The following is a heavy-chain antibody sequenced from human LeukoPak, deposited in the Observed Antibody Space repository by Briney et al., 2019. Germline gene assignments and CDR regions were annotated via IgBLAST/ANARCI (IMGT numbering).Heavy chain of an antibody. CDR1: GFTFSDYG. Sequence: GGSLRLSCAASGFTFSDYGMHWVRQAPGKGLKWVAFIRYDGNDKYYADSVKGRFTISRDNSKNTLYLQMNSLRAEDTAVYFCTKDFHAFDIWGQGTMVTVSS. J-gene: IGHJ3*02. V-gene: IGHV3-30*02. CDR2: IRYDGNDK. CDR3: TKDFHAFDI.